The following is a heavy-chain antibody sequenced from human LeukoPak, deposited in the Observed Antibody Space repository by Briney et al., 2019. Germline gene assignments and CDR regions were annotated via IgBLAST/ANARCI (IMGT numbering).Heavy chain of an antibody. CDR2: INHSGST. J-gene: IGHJ4*02. CDR3: ARGQRRRYYDSSGTKLDY. Sequence: PSETLSLTCADYGGSFSGYYWSWIRQPPGKGLEWIGEINHSGSTNYNPSLKSRVTISVDTSKNQFSLKLSSVTAADTAVYYCARGQRRRYYDSSGTKLDYWGQGTLVTVSS. CDR1: GGSFSGYY. V-gene: IGHV4-34*01. D-gene: IGHD3-22*01.